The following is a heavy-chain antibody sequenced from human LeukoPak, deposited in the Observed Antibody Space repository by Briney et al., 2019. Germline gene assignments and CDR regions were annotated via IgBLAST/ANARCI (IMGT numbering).Heavy chain of an antibody. CDR1: GFTFGSHV. J-gene: IGHJ5*02. CDR3: ARESVRSGSLKWFDP. V-gene: IGHV3-23*01. CDR2: ISGNGKTT. D-gene: IGHD3-3*01. Sequence: PGGSLRLSCAASGFTFGSHVMSWVRQTPGKGLEWVSAISGNGKTTYYADSVRGRFIISRDNSKNTLYLQMNSLRDEDTATYYCARESVRSGSLKWFDPWGQGTLVTVSS.